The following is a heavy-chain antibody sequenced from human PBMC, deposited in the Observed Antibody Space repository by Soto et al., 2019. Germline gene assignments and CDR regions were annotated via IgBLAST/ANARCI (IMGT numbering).Heavy chain of an antibody. V-gene: IGHV6-1*01. CDR1: GDSVSSNSAA. CDR2: TYYRSKWYS. J-gene: IGHJ4*02. D-gene: IGHD3-3*01. Sequence: QVQLQQSGPGLVKPSQTLSLTCAISGDSVSSNSAAWNWIRQSPSRGLEWLGRTYYRSKWYSDFALSGRSRITINPDTSKNQVSLQLNSVTPEDTAVYFCARGSTDGFSRFLDFWGQGTLVTVSS. CDR3: ARGSTDGFSRFLDF.